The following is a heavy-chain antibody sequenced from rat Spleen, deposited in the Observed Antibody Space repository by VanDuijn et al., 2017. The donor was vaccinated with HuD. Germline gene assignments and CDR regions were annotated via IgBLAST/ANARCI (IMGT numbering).Heavy chain of an antibody. D-gene: IGHD1-11*01. CDR3: TINYGGYSDY. Sequence: QVQLKESGPGLVQPSQTLSLTCTVSGFSLTSNGVSWVRQPPGKGLEWIAAISSGGSTYYNSALKSRLSISRDTSKNQVFLKMNSLQTDDTGIYFCTINYGGYSDYWGQGVMVTVSS. V-gene: IGHV2S8*01. CDR2: ISSGGST. J-gene: IGHJ2*01. CDR1: GFSLTSNG.